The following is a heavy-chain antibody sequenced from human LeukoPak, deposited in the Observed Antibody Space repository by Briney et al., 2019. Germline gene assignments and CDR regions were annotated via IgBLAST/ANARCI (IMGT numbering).Heavy chain of an antibody. CDR1: GFTFSDYY. CDR2: ISSSGSTI. CDR3: AKVEYSSDIPQH. V-gene: IGHV3-11*01. J-gene: IGHJ1*01. Sequence: GGSLRLSCAASGFTFSDYYMSWIRQAPGKGLEWVSYISSSGSTIYYADSVKGRFTISRDNSKNTQYLQMNSLRAEDTAVYYCAKVEYSSDIPQHWGQGTLVTVSS. D-gene: IGHD6-6*01.